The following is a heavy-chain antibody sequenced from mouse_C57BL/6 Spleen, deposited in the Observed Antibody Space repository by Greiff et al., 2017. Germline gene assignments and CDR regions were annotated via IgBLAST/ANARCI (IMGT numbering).Heavy chain of an antibody. J-gene: IGHJ4*01. Sequence: EVQGVESGEGLVKPGGSLKLSCAASGFTFSSYAMSWVRQTPEKRLEWVAYISSGGDYIYYADTVKGRFTISRDNARNTLYLQMSRLKSEDTAMYYCTRDHDGYYAMDYWGQGTSVTVSS. CDR3: TRDHDGYYAMDY. D-gene: IGHD2-3*01. CDR1: GFTFSSYA. V-gene: IGHV5-9-1*02. CDR2: ISSGGDYI.